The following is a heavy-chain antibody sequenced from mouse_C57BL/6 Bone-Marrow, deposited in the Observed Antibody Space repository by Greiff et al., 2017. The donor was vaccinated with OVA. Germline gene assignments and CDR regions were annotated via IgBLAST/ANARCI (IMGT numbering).Heavy chain of an antibody. J-gene: IGHJ2*01. CDR2: IYPGSGST. CDR1: GYTFTSYW. D-gene: IGHD1-1*01. V-gene: IGHV1-55*01. Sequence: HVQLQQPGAELVKPGASVTMSCKASGYTFTSYWLTWVTQRPGQGLAWIGDIYPGSGSTNYNEKFKSKATLTVDTSSSTAYMQLSSLTSEDSAVYYCARSTFTTDVGFDYWGQGTTLTVSS. CDR3: ARSTFTTDVGFDY.